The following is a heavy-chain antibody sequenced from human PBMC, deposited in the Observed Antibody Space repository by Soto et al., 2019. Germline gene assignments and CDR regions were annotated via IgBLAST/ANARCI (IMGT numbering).Heavy chain of an antibody. CDR3: ASPGYYGSGSLNY. Sequence: ASVKVSCKASGGTFSSYAISWVRQAPGQGLEWMGGIIPIFGTANYAQKFQGRVTITADESTSTAYMELSSLRSEDTAVYYCASPGYYGSGSLNYWGQGTLVTVSS. CDR2: IIPIFGTA. CDR1: GGTFSSYA. J-gene: IGHJ4*02. D-gene: IGHD3-10*01. V-gene: IGHV1-69*13.